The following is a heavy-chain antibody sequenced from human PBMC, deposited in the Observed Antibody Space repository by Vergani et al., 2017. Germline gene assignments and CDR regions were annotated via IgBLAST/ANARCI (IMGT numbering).Heavy chain of an antibody. CDR3: AREGTGYFDWXLYRTPTPGPYYYYGMDV. CDR2: ISYDGSNK. V-gene: IGHV3-30-3*01. D-gene: IGHD3-9*01. J-gene: IGHJ6*02. CDR1: GFTFSSYA. Sequence: QVQLVESGGGVVQPGRSLRLSCAASGFTFSSYAMHWVRQAPGKGLEWVAVISYDGSNKYYADSVKGRFTISRDNSKTTLYLQMNSLRAEDTAVYYCAREGTGYFDWXLYRTPTPGPYYYYGMDVWGQGTTVTVSS.